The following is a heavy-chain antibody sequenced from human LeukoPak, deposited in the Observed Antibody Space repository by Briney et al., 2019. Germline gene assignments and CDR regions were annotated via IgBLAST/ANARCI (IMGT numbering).Heavy chain of an antibody. D-gene: IGHD3-9*01. CDR2: INHSGST. CDR3: ARVSGLRYFDWFHQTIDY. V-gene: IGHV4-34*01. CDR1: GGSFSGYY. Sequence: PSETLSLTCAVYGGSFSGYYWSWIRQPPGKGLEWIGEINHSGSTNYNPSLKSRVTISVDTSKNQFSLKLSSVTAAGTAVYYCARVSGLRYFDWFHQTIDYWGQGTLVTVSS. J-gene: IGHJ4*02.